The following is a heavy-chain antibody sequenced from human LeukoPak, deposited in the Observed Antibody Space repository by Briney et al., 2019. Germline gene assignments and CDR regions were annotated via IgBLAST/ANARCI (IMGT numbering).Heavy chain of an antibody. CDR2: IIPVFGTA. D-gene: IGHD7-27*01. CDR1: GYTFTDYY. V-gene: IGHV1-69*13. Sequence: GASVKVSCKASGYTFTDYYMHWVRQAPGQGLEWMGGIIPVFGTANYAQKFQGRVTITADESTSTAYMELSSLRSEDTAVYYCAPMETGTGDWNGDNWFDPWGQGTLVTVSS. J-gene: IGHJ5*02. CDR3: APMETGTGDWNGDNWFDP.